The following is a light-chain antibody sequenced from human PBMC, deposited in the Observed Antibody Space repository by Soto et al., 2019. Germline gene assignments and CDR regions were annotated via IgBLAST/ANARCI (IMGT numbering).Light chain of an antibody. CDR3: NTYADSIQWV. J-gene: IGLJ3*02. CDR2: EVS. Sequence: QSSLTQPPSASGSLGQSVTISCTGTTSNVGGYNYVSWYQHHPGKAPRLMIYEVSKRPSGVPDRFSGSKSGTTASLTVPGLQAEDEADYYCNTYADSIQWVFGGGTKLTVL. CDR1: TSNVGGYNY. V-gene: IGLV2-8*01.